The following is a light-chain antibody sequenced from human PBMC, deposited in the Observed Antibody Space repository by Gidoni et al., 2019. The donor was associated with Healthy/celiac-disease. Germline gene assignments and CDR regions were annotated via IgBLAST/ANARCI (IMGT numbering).Light chain of an antibody. Sequence: QSVLTQPPSVSGAPGQRVTISCTGSSSNIGSGYDVHWYQHLPGTAPKLLIYGNNNRPSGVPDRVSGSKSGTSASLAITGLQAEDEGDFYCQSYDSSLSGVVFGGGTKLTVL. CDR2: GNN. CDR3: QSYDSSLSGVV. J-gene: IGLJ2*01. CDR1: SSNIGSGYD. V-gene: IGLV1-40*01.